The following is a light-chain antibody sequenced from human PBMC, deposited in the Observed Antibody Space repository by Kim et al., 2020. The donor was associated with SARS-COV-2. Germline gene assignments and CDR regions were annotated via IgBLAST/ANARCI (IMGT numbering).Light chain of an antibody. Sequence: QSALTQPRSVSGSPGQSVTISCTGTSSDVGGYNYVSWYQQHPGKVPKVMIYDVSERPSGVPDRFSGSKSGNTACLTISGLQAEDEADYYCCSYAGSYTWVFGGGTQLTVL. CDR3: CSYAGSYTWV. V-gene: IGLV2-11*01. J-gene: IGLJ3*02. CDR2: DVS. CDR1: SSDVGGYNY.